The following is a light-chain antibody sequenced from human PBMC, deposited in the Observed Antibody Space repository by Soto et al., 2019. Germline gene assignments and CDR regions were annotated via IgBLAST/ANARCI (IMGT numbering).Light chain of an antibody. V-gene: IGLV1-44*01. Sequence: QSVLTQPPSASGTPGQRVTISCSGSSSNIGRNAVNWYQQFPGTAPKLLIYSNNQGPSGVPARFSGSKSGTSASLAISGLQSEDEADYYCAVWDDSLNAVVFGGGTKVTVL. J-gene: IGLJ2*01. CDR1: SSNIGRNA. CDR3: AVWDDSLNAVV. CDR2: SNN.